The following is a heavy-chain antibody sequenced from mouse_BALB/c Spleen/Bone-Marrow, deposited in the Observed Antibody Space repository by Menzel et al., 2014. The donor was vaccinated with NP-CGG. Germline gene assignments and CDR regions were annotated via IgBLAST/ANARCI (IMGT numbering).Heavy chain of an antibody. Sequence: QVQLQQSGPGLVAPSQSLSITCTVSGFSLTSYGVHWVRQPPGKGLEWLGVIWAGGSTNYNSALMSRLNIRKDNSKNQVFIKMNSLQTDDTAMFYGAYDGHYEDAMDYWGQGASVTVSS. D-gene: IGHD2-3*01. J-gene: IGHJ4*01. CDR3: AYDGHYEDAMDY. CDR2: IWAGGST. V-gene: IGHV2-9*02. CDR1: GFSLTSYG.